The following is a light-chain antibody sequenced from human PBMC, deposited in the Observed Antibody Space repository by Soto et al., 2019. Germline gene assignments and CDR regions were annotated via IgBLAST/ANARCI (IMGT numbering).Light chain of an antibody. CDR2: DAS. CDR1: QSITDW. CDR3: QQYKSYPYT. V-gene: IGKV1-5*01. J-gene: IGKJ2*01. Sequence: DIQMTQSPSTLSASVGDRVTITCRASQSITDWLAWYQQKPGKAPKLLIYDASSLESGVPSRFSGSGSGTEFTLTISSLQPDDFATYYCQQYKSYPYTFGQGTKLEI.